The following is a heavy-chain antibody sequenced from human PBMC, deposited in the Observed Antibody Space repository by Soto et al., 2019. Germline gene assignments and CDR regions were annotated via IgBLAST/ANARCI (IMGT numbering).Heavy chain of an antibody. D-gene: IGHD3-10*01. J-gene: IGHJ4*02. V-gene: IGHV3-23*01. CDR2: ISGSGDST. CDR1: GFTFRSYA. Sequence: XVSLRLSCEVSGFTFRSYAMGWVRQAPGQGLEWVSSISGSGDSTYFADSVKGRFTISRDNSKNTLYLQMNSLRDEDTAVYYCAKGLLGVWFGESHNKFFDYWGQATLVTVSS. CDR3: AKGLLGVWFGESHNKFFDY.